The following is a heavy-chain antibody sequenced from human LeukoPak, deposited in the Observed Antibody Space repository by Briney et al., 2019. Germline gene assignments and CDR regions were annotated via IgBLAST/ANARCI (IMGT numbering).Heavy chain of an antibody. D-gene: IGHD3-3*01. CDR1: GGSFSGYY. CDR2: INHSGST. V-gene: IGHV4-34*01. Sequence: SETLSLTCAVYGGSFSGYYWSWIRQPPGKGLEWIGEINHSGSTNYNPSLKSRVTISLDMSKNQFSLKLSSVTAADTAVYYCARHQSWSGYYPRPLDYWGQGTLVTVSS. CDR3: ARHQSWSGYYPRPLDY. J-gene: IGHJ4*02.